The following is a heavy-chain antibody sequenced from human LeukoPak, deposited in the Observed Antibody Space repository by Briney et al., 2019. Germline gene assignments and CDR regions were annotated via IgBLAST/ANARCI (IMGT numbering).Heavy chain of an antibody. D-gene: IGHD4-11*01. CDR1: GFTFSSYW. CDR2: INTDGSTT. J-gene: IGHJ6*03. V-gene: IGHV3-74*01. CDR3: ARELHQIISYYYMDV. Sequence: GGSLRLSCAASGFTFSSYWMHWVRQAPGKGLVWLSRINTDGSTTTYADSVKGRFTISRDNAKNTLYLQMNSLRAEDTAVYYCARELHQIISYYYMDVWGKGTTVTVSS.